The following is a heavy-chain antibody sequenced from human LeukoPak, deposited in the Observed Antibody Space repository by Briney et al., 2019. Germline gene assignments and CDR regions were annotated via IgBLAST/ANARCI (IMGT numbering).Heavy chain of an antibody. D-gene: IGHD3-22*01. V-gene: IGHV3-23*01. CDR3: AKEGHYYDSSGYYFDY. J-gene: IGHJ4*02. Sequence: PGRSLRLSCAASGFTFSSYAMSWVRQAPGKGLEWVSAISGSGGSTYYADSVKGRFTISRDNSKNTLYLQMNSLRAEDTAVYYCAKEGHYYDSSGYYFDYWGQGTLVTVSS. CDR2: ISGSGGST. CDR1: GFTFSSYA.